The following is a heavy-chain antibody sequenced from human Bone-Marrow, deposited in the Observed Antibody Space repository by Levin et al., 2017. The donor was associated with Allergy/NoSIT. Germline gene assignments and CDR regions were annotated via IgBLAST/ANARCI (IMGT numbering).Heavy chain of an antibody. CDR1: GFTVSSNY. Sequence: PGGSLRLSCAASGFTVSSNYMSWVRQAPGKGLEWVSVIYSGGSTYYADSVKGRFTISRDNSKNTLYLQMNSLRAEDTAVYYCARSPGEWQKGGYGMDVWGQGTTVTVSS. D-gene: IGHD3-10*01. V-gene: IGHV3-53*01. CDR2: IYSGGST. J-gene: IGHJ6*02. CDR3: ARSPGEWQKGGYGMDV.